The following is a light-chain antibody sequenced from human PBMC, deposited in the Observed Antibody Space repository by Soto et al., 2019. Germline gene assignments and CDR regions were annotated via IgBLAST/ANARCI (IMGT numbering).Light chain of an antibody. CDR3: QKYGRAPYT. Sequence: DIPMTQSPSSLSASVGDRVTITCRASQDIRDYLVWYQQRPGKVPSLLIYAASTLQSGVPSRFSGSGFGTDFTLTISSLQSEDVATYYCQKYGRAPYTFGPGTKVDLK. J-gene: IGKJ3*01. CDR2: AAS. V-gene: IGKV1-27*01. CDR1: QDIRDY.